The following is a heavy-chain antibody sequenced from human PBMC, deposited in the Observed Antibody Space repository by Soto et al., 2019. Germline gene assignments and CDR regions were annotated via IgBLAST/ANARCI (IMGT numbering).Heavy chain of an antibody. D-gene: IGHD4-17*01. CDR2: IYPGDSRT. CDR3: TRDRDYGGNSEDFDI. Sequence: VQLVQSGAEVKKPGESLKISCKGSEFSFTTYWIAWVRQMPGEGLKWMGIIYPGDSRTTYSPSFQGQVTISADKSTNPAYRRWCSLKASDTAMYYCTRDRDYGGNSEDFDIWGQGTRVTVSS. V-gene: IGHV5-51*03. CDR1: EFSFTTYW. J-gene: IGHJ3*02.